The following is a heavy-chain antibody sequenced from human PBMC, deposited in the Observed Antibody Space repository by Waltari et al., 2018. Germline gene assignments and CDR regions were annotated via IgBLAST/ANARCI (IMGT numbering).Heavy chain of an antibody. CDR2: IKQDGSEK. V-gene: IGHV3-7*01. CDR1: GFTFSSYW. J-gene: IGHJ4*02. CDR3: ASGLDYAAYYFDY. Sequence: EVQLVESGGGLVQPGGSLRLSCAASGFTFSSYWMSWVRQAPGKGLEWVANIKQDGSEKYYVDSVKGRFTISRDNAKNSLYLQMNSLRAEDTAVYYCASGLDYAAYYFDYWGQGTLVTVSS. D-gene: IGHD4-17*01.